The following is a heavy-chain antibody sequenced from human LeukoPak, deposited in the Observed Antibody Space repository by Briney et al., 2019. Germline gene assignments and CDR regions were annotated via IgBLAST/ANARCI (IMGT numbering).Heavy chain of an antibody. D-gene: IGHD7-27*01. J-gene: IGHJ4*02. V-gene: IGHV3-21*01. Sequence: GGSLRLSCAASGFTFSSYSMNWVRQAPGKGLEWVSSISSSSSYIYYADSVEGRFTISRDNAKNSLYLQMNSLRAEDTAVYYCARRPNWGPFDYWGQGTLVTVSP. CDR3: ARRPNWGPFDY. CDR2: ISSSSSYI. CDR1: GFTFSSYS.